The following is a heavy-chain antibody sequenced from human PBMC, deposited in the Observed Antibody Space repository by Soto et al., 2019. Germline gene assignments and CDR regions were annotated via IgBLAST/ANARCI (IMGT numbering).Heavy chain of an antibody. CDR2: IYRSGSS. CDR1: GGSISTSNW. CDR3: ASSFYDFWSAHPNWLDP. J-gene: IGHJ5*02. D-gene: IGHD3-3*01. V-gene: IGHV4-4*02. Sequence: SETLSLTCAVSGGSISTSNWWSWVRQPPGKGLEWIGEIYRSGSSNYNPSLKSRVTISVGKSKSQFSLKLSSVTAADTAVYYCASSFYDFWSAHPNWLDPWGQGILVTVSS.